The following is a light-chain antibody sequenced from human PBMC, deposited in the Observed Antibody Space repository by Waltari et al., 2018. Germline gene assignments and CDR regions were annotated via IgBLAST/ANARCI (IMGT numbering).Light chain of an antibody. CDR1: QNVSSF. Sequence: EIVLTQSPATLSFSPGEGATLPCRASQNVSSFLAWYQQRPGQAPRLLIYDTSNRATGIPVRFSGSGSGTDFTLTISSLEPEDFAVYYCQQRKNWPLTFGGGTKVEIK. J-gene: IGKJ4*01. V-gene: IGKV3-11*01. CDR2: DTS. CDR3: QQRKNWPLT.